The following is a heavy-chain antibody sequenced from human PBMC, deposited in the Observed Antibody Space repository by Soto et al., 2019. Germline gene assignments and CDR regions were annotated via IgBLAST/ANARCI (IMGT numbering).Heavy chain of an antibody. J-gene: IGHJ5*02. D-gene: IGHD3-10*01. Sequence: QITLKESGPTLVKPTQPLTLTCTFSGFSLSTSGVAVGWIRQPPGKALECLTLLYWDDDKRYSPSLKSRRTITEDTSKSQVVLTMTSMDPVETATYYCARTYYYGQNWFDPWGQGTLVTVSS. CDR3: ARTYYYGQNWFDP. CDR2: LYWDDDK. CDR1: GFSLSTSGVA. V-gene: IGHV2-5*02.